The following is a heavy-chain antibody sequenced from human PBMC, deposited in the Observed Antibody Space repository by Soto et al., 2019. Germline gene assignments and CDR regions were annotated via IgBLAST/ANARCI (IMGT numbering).Heavy chain of an antibody. CDR3: ARHMEQQTYLLDMDV. CDR2: IDPSDSYT. Sequence: GESLKISCKGSGYSFTSYWISWVRQMPGKGLEWMGRIDPSDSYTNYSPSFQGHVTISADKSISTAYLQWSSLKASDTAMYYCARHMEQQTYLLDMDVWCQGPTVTVS. J-gene: IGHJ6*02. D-gene: IGHD6-13*01. V-gene: IGHV5-10-1*01. CDR1: GYSFTSYW.